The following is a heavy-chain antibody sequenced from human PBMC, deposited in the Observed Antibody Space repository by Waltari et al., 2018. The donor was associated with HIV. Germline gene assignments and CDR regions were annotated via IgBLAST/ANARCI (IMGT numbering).Heavy chain of an antibody. CDR2: INVGNEEI. D-gene: IGHD6-19*01. CDR3: AGGTDWLVNDLEY. V-gene: IGHV1-3*01. Sequence: QIQLVQSGAEVKKPGASVKVSCKTSGFTFHDYVIHWMRQAPGQGLEWMGSINVGNEEISDAQMFQGRVRVTRDTSETTIFMEVSSLKSEDTAVYFWAGGTDWLVNDLEYWGQGTLLTVSS. CDR1: GFTFHDYV. J-gene: IGHJ4*02.